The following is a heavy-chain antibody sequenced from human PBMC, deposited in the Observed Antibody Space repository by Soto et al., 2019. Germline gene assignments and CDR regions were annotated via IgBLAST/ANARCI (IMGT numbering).Heavy chain of an antibody. J-gene: IGHJ4*02. Sequence: ASVKVSCKASGYTFTSYYMHWVRQAPGQGLEWMGIINPSGGSTSYAQKFQGRVTMTRDTSTSTVYMELSSLRSEDTAVYYCARDVSPYYDILTGYPTPFDYRGQGTLVTVSS. D-gene: IGHD3-9*01. CDR1: GYTFTSYY. CDR2: INPSGGST. V-gene: IGHV1-46*03. CDR3: ARDVSPYYDILTGYPTPFDY.